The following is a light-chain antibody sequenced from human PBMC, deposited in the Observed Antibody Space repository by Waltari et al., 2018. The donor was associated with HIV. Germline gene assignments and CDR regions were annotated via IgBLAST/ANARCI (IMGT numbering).Light chain of an antibody. CDR1: TGPVSSGHS. CDR2: DTN. V-gene: IGLV7-46*01. CDR3: LFCFDGARV. Sequence: QALVTQAPQLTVSPGGTLTLTCGPSTGPVSSGHSPLWLQQKPGQAPKTLIIDTNNKYSWTPARFSGSLLGGKAALTLSGAQPEDEAEYYCLFCFDGARVFGGGTKLTVL. J-gene: IGLJ3*02.